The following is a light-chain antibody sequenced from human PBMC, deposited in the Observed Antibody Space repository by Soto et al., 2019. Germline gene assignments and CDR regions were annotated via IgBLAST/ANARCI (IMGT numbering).Light chain of an antibody. CDR1: SSNIRSNY. J-gene: IGLJ1*01. CDR2: RNN. V-gene: IGLV1-47*01. Sequence: QSVLTQPPSASGTPGQRVTISCSGSSSNIRSNYVYWYHQLPGTAPTLLIYRNNQRPSGVPDRFSGSKSGTSASLAIGGLRSEDEADYFCAAWDDSLSGYVFGTGTKVTVL. CDR3: AAWDDSLSGYV.